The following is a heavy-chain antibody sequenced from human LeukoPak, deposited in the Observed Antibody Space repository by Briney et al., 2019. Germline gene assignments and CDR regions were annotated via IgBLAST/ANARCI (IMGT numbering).Heavy chain of an antibody. J-gene: IGHJ4*02. CDR2: ISGSGGIT. Sequence: SGGSLRLSCAASGFTFSSYAMSWVRQAPGKGLEWVSSISGSGGITYYADSVNHQLNSSRKNSKISLYQQMNSLRAEDTAVYYCLAGTERIDYWGQGTLVTVSS. D-gene: IGHD6-19*01. V-gene: IGHV3-23*01. CDR1: GFTFSSYA. CDR3: LAGTERIDY.